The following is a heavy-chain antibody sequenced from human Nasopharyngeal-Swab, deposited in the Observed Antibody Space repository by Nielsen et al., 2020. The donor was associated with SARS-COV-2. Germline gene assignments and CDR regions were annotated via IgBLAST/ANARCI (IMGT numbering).Heavy chain of an antibody. V-gene: IGHV1-24*01. CDR2: FDPEDGET. CDR3: ATSAPYCSSTSCSYWFDP. Sequence: ASVNVSCKLSVYTLTELSMHWVRQAPGKGLEWMGGFDPEDGETIYAQKFQGRVTMTEDTSTDTAYMELSSLRSEDTAVYYCATSAPYCSSTSCSYWFDPWGQGTLVTVPT. CDR1: VYTLTELS. J-gene: IGHJ5*02. D-gene: IGHD2-2*01.